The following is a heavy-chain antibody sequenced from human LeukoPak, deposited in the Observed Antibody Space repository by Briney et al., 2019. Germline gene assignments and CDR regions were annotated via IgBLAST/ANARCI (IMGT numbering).Heavy chain of an antibody. CDR3: AKDGGGYYDSSGYAFDI. J-gene: IGHJ3*02. CDR1: GFTFDDYA. CDR2: ISWNSCSI. V-gene: IGHV3-9*01. D-gene: IGHD3-22*01. Sequence: GGSLRLSCAASGFTFDDYAMHWVRQAPGKGLEWVAGISWNSCSIGYADSVKGRFTISRDNAKNSLYLQMNSLRAEDTALYYCAKDGGGYYDSSGYAFDIWGQGTMVTVSS.